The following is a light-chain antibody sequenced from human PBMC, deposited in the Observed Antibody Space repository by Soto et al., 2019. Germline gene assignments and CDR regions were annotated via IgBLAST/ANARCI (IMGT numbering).Light chain of an antibody. CDR2: GSN. Sequence: QSVLTQPPSVSAAPGQRVTISCSANTSNIGSNFVSWYQQLPGAAPKFLIFGSNRRPSGTPDLFSASKSGTSAALDISRLQTGDEAHYYCAAWDGGLNAVVFGGGTKLTVL. J-gene: IGLJ3*02. V-gene: IGLV1-51*01. CDR1: TSNIGSNF. CDR3: AAWDGGLNAVV.